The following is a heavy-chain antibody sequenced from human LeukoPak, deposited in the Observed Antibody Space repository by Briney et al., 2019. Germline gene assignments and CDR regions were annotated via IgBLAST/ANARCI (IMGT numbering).Heavy chain of an antibody. CDR3: ARAAWGGGGGFDP. CDR1: NGSFSGYY. CDR2: VNPGGNT. J-gene: IGHJ5*02. D-gene: IGHD2-15*01. Sequence: PSETLSLTCAVYNGSFSGYYWSWIRQSPGNGLEWIGEVNPGGNTNYNPSLRSRVTISLDTSKNHFSLKLRSVTAADTAVYNCARAAWGGGGGFDPWGQGTLVTVSS. V-gene: IGHV4-34*01.